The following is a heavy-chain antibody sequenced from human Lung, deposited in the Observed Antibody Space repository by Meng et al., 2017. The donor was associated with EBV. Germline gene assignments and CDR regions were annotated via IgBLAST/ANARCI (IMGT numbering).Heavy chain of an antibody. D-gene: IGHD3-22*01. J-gene: IGHJ5*02. V-gene: IGHV6-1*01. CDR1: GDRFLSNSAG. CDR3: VRDRGYWDWFDP. Sequence: QGQLHQSGPGLWNPPPNLPLHCALSGDRFLSNSAGWNWIRQSLSRGLEWLGRTYYRSKWYNEYAVSVKSRIIINPDTSKNQFSLQLNSVTPEDTAVYYCVRDRGYWDWFDPWGQGTLVTVSS. CDR2: TYYRSKWYN.